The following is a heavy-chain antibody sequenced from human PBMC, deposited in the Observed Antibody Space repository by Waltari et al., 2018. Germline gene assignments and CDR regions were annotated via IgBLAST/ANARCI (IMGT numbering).Heavy chain of an antibody. CDR1: GYFISSGYY. V-gene: IGHV4-38-2*01. J-gene: IGHJ4*02. CDR2: LYHSGST. D-gene: IGHD3-10*01. CDR3: ARQGPGQGSVFPTGYFDY. Sequence: QVQLQESGPGLVKPSETLSLTCGVSGYFISSGYYWGWIRQPPGKGLEWIGSLYHSGSTYYNPSLKRRVTISVATSKNQFSLKLSSVTAADTAVYYCARQGPGQGSVFPTGYFDYWGQGTLVTVSS.